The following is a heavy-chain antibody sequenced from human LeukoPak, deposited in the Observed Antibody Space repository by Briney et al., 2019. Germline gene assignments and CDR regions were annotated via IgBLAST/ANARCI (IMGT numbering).Heavy chain of an antibody. Sequence: SETLSLTCTVSGGSISSSSYYWGWIRQPPGKGLEWIGSIYYSGSTYYNPSLKSRVTISVDTSKNQFSLKLSSVTAADTAVYYCARLDTIFGVAKGFDYWGQGTLVTVSS. CDR1: GGSISSSSYY. J-gene: IGHJ4*02. CDR3: ARLDTIFGVAKGFDY. D-gene: IGHD3-3*01. V-gene: IGHV4-39*07. CDR2: IYYSGST.